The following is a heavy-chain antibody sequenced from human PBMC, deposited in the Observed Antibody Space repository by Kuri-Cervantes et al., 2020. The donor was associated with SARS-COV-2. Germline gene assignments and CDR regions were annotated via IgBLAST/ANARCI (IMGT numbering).Heavy chain of an antibody. CDR1: GASISSYY. J-gene: IGHJ4*02. D-gene: IGHD2-2*01. CDR3: AREGYCSSVSCFLFDY. Sequence: SETLSLTCAVSGASISSYYWNWIRQPAGKGLVWIGRVYPSGITNYNPSLKSRVTMSVDTSNNQFSLKLNSVTAADTAVYNCAREGYCSSVSCFLFDYWGQGVLVTVSS. CDR2: VYPSGIT. V-gene: IGHV4-4*07.